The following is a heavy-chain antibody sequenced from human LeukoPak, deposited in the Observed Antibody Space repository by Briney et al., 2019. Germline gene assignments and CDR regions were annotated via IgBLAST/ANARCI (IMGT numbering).Heavy chain of an antibody. D-gene: IGHD1-26*01. V-gene: IGHV3-21*05. CDR1: GFTFSSYA. J-gene: IGHJ4*02. CDR3: ARAGGGSASFFAY. CDR2: ISSSSSYT. Sequence: GGSLRLSCTASGFTFSSYAMNWVRQAPGKGLEWVSYISSSSSYTKYADSVKGRFTISRDNAKNSLFLQMNSLRAEDTAVYYCARAGGGSASFFAYWGQGTLVTVSS.